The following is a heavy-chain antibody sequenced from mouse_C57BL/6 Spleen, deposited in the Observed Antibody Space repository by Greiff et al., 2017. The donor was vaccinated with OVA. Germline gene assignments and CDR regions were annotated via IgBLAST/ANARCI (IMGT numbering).Heavy chain of an antibody. D-gene: IGHD1-1*01. Sequence: VQLQQSGPELVKPGASVKISCKASGYSFTDYNMNWVKQSNGKSLEWIGVINPNYGTTSYNQKFKGKATLTVDQSSSTAYMQRNSLTSEDSAFCYSAIGDYYGCYFAMDYWGQGTSVTVSS. J-gene: IGHJ4*01. CDR2: INPNYGTT. CDR3: AIGDYYGCYFAMDY. CDR1: GYSFTDYN. V-gene: IGHV1-39*01.